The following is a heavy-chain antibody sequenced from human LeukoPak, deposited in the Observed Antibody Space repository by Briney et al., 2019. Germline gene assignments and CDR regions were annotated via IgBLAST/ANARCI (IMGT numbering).Heavy chain of an antibody. Sequence: SETLSLTCTVSGGSISSYYWSWIRQPPGKGLEWIGEINHSGSTNYNPSLKSRVTISVDTSKNQFSLKLSSVTAADTAVYYCARGRSNYDILTGGRDYFDYWGQGTLVTVSS. J-gene: IGHJ4*02. CDR2: INHSGST. CDR1: GGSISSYY. V-gene: IGHV4-34*01. D-gene: IGHD3-9*01. CDR3: ARGRSNYDILTGGRDYFDY.